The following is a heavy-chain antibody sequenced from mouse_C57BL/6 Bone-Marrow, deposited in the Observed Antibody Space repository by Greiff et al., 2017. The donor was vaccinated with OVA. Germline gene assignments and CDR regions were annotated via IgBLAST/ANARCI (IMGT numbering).Heavy chain of an antibody. J-gene: IGHJ2*01. CDR3: ASEDCYSNSLYYYDY. CDR1: GYTFTDYY. Sequence: EVQLQQSGPELVKPGASVKISCKASGYTFTDYYMNWVKQSHGKSLEWIGDINPNNGGTSYNQKFNGQATLTVDKSNSAAYMDLRSLTSEDSTVYYCASEDCYSNSLYYYDYWGQGTTLTVSS. V-gene: IGHV1-26*01. D-gene: IGHD2-5*01. CDR2: INPNNGGT.